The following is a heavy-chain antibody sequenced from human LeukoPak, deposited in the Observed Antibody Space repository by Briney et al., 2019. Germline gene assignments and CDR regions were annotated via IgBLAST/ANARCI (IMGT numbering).Heavy chain of an antibody. J-gene: IGHJ4*02. CDR3: ARAVDILSFDY. CDR1: GGSISSGDYY. V-gene: IGHV4-30-4*01. CDR2: IYYSGST. Sequence: SETLSLTCTVSGGSISSGDYYWSWIRQPPGKGLEWIGYIYYSGSTYYNPSLKSRVTISVDTSKNQFSLKPSSVTAADTAVYYCARAVDILSFDYWGQGTLVTVSS. D-gene: IGHD3-9*01.